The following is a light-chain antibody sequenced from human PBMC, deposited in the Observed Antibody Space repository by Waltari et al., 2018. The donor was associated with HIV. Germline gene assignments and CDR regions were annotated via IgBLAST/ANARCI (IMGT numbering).Light chain of an antibody. CDR1: SNDLGRYDL. V-gene: IGLV2-23*02. Sequence: QSALTQPASVSGSPGQSITISCTGTSNDLGRYDLVSWYQHQPGRAPTLIIYDVTKWPSWVSHRFSGSKPGATASLTISGLQAEDETDYYCCSYAGITTWVFGGGTKVTVL. J-gene: IGLJ3*02. CDR3: CSYAGITTWV. CDR2: DVT.